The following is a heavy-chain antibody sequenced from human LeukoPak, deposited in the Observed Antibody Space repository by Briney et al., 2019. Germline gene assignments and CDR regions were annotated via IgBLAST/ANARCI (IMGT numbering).Heavy chain of an antibody. V-gene: IGHV1-2*02. Sequence: GASVKVSSKASGYTFTGYYMHWVRQAPGQGLEWMGWINPNSGGTNYAQKFQGRVTMTRDTSISTAYMELSRLRSDDTAVYYCARDDYDILTGRNWFDPWGQGTLVTVSS. CDR1: GYTFTGYY. J-gene: IGHJ5*02. D-gene: IGHD3-9*01. CDR3: ARDDYDILTGRNWFDP. CDR2: INPNSGGT.